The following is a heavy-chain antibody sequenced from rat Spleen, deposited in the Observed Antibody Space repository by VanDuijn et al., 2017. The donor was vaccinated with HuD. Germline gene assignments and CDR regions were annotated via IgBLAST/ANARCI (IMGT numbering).Heavy chain of an antibody. Sequence: EVQLVESGGGLVQPGGSLKLSCAASGFSFSDYDMAWVRQAPTKGLEWVASSSIGGGNTYYRDSVKGRFTISRDNAKSTLYLQMDSLRSEDTASYYCARHEMVTGYFDYWGQGVMVTVSS. CDR1: GFSFSDYD. J-gene: IGHJ2*01. CDR3: ARHEMVTGYFDY. D-gene: IGHD1-1*01. CDR2: SSIGGGNT. V-gene: IGHV5S23*01.